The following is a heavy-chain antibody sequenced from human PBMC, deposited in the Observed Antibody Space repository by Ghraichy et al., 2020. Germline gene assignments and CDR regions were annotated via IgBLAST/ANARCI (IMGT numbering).Heavy chain of an antibody. J-gene: IGHJ6*02. Sequence: PTETLTLTCTVSGFSLSNARMGVSWIRQPPGKALEWLAHIFSNDEKSYSTSLKSRLTISKDTSKSQVVLTMTNMDPVDTATYYCARLQSMYYDFWSGYYYYGMDVWGQGTTVTVSS. V-gene: IGHV2-26*01. CDR2: IFSNDEK. D-gene: IGHD3-3*01. CDR3: ARLQSMYYDFWSGYYYYGMDV. CDR1: GFSLSNARMG.